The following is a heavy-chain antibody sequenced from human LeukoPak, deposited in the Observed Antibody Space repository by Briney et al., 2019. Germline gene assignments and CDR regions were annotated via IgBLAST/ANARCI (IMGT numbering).Heavy chain of an antibody. Sequence: GESLKISCKGSGYSFTSYWIGWVRQMPGKGLEWMGIIYPGDSDTRYSPSFQGQVTISADKSISTAYLQWSSLKASDTAMYYCARHVKGYSGCSAFDYWGQGTLVTVSS. J-gene: IGHJ4*02. CDR2: IYPGDSDT. V-gene: IGHV5-51*01. CDR3: ARHVKGYSGCSAFDY. D-gene: IGHD5-12*01. CDR1: GYSFTSYW.